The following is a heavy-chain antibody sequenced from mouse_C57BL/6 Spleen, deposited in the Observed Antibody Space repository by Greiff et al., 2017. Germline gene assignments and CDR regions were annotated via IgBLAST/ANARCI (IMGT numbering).Heavy chain of an antibody. D-gene: IGHD2-5*01. Sequence: QVQLKESGAELVKPGASVKISCKASGYAFSSYWMNWVKQRPGKGLEWIGQIYPGDGDTNYNGKFKGKATLTADKSSSTAYMQLSSLTSEDSAVYFCARLDSNFYFDYWGQGTTLTVSS. CDR2: IYPGDGDT. CDR3: ARLDSNFYFDY. J-gene: IGHJ2*01. V-gene: IGHV1-80*01. CDR1: GYAFSSYW.